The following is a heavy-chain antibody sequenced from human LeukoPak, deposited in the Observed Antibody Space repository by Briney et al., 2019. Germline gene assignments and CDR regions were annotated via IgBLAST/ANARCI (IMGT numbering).Heavy chain of an antibody. CDR2: INPKSGGT. CDR1: GYSFTDYY. CDR3: APQGRLVDWLPLDS. Sequence: ASVKVSCKASGYSFTDYYMHWVRQAPGQGFQWMGWINPKSGGTYYAQTFQGRVTLTRETSISTAYMDLGGLRSDDTAVYYCAPQGRLVDWLPLDSWGQGTLVTVSS. D-gene: IGHD3/OR15-3a*01. V-gene: IGHV1-2*02. J-gene: IGHJ4*02.